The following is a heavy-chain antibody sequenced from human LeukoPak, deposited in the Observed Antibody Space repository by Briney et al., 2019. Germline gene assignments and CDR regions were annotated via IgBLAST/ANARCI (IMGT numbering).Heavy chain of an antibody. Sequence: SETPSLTCAVYGGAFSGYYWTWIRQPPGKGLEWIGEINHSDERTTYNPSFKSRVTLSVDTSTNQFSLKLNPVTAADTAVYYCATGRVAVSGPDSWGQGTLVTVSS. J-gene: IGHJ4*02. D-gene: IGHD6-19*01. CDR3: ATGRVAVSGPDS. CDR1: GGAFSGYY. V-gene: IGHV4-34*01. CDR2: INHSDERT.